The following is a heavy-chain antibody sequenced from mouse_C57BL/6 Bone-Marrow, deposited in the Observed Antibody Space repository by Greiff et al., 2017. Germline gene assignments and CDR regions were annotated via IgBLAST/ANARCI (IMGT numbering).Heavy chain of an antibody. D-gene: IGHD1-1*01. V-gene: IGHV1-69*01. CDR1: GYTFTSYW. CDR3: ARSVVAKGYAMDY. CDR2: IDPSDSYT. J-gene: IGHJ4*01. Sequence: QVQLQQPGAELVMPGASVKLSCKASGYTFTSYWMHWVKQRPGHGLEWIGEIDPSDSYTNYNQKFKGKSTLTVDKSSSPAYMQLSSLTSEDSAVYYCARSVVAKGYAMDYWGQGTSVTVSS.